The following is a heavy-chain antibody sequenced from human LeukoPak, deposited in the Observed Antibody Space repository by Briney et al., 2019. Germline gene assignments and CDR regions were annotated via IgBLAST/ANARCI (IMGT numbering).Heavy chain of an antibody. CDR1: GFTFSSYS. D-gene: IGHD3-10*01. Sequence: GGSLRLSCAASGFTFSSYSMNWVRQAPGQGLEWVSSISSSSSYIYYADSVKGRFTISRDNAKNSLYLQMNSLRAEDTAVYYCARSRSSQGAFDIWGQGTMVTVSS. J-gene: IGHJ3*02. CDR3: ARSRSSQGAFDI. V-gene: IGHV3-21*01. CDR2: ISSSSSYI.